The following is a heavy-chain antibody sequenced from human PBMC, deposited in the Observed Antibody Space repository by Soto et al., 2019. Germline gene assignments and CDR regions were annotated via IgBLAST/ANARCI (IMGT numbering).Heavy chain of an antibody. V-gene: IGHV5-51*01. J-gene: IGHJ5*02. CDR3: ARALRYCSSTSCYVGWFDP. CDR1: GYSFTSYW. Sequence: LGESLKISCKGSGYSFTSYWIGWVRQMPGKGLEWMGIIYPGDSDTRYSPSFQGQVTISADKSISTAYLQWSSLKASDTAMYYCARALRYCSSTSCYVGWFDPWGQGTLVTVSS. CDR2: IYPGDSDT. D-gene: IGHD2-2*01.